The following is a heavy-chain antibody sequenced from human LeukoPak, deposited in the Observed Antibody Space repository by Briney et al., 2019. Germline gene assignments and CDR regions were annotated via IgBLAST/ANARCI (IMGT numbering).Heavy chain of an antibody. V-gene: IGHV4-61*02. CDR2: IYTTGT. D-gene: IGHD6-19*01. Sequence: PSETLSLTCTVSGGSISRNRHSWTWIRQPAGKGLEWIGRIYTTGTTYNPSLKSRVTISADTSKNQFSLTLTSVTAADTAVYYCARAHTVPDNNWFDPWGQGILVTVSS. J-gene: IGHJ5*02. CDR1: GGSISRNRHS. CDR3: ARAHTVPDNNWFDP.